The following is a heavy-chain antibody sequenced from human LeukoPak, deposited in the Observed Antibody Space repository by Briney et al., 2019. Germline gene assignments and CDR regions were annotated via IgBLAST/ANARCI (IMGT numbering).Heavy chain of an antibody. Sequence: PSETLSLTCTVSGGSISSSSYYWSWIRQPAGKGLEWIGRIYTSGSTNYNPSLKSRVTISVDTSKNQFSLKLSSVTAADTAVYCCARDLTYYDILTANIVTWYFDLWGRGTLVTVSS. V-gene: IGHV4-61*02. J-gene: IGHJ2*01. CDR1: GGSISSSSYY. D-gene: IGHD3-9*01. CDR2: IYTSGST. CDR3: ARDLTYYDILTANIVTWYFDL.